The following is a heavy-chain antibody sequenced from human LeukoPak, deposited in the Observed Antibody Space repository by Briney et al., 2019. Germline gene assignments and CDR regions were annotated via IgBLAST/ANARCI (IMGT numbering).Heavy chain of an antibody. CDR2: IFYSGSST. CDR3: ARLVILFYPNWFDP. J-gene: IGHJ5*02. D-gene: IGHD2/OR15-2a*01. Sequence: SETLSLTCTVSGGSMSSYYWSWIRQPPGKGLEWIGYIFYSGSSTNYNPSLKSRVTISVDTSKNQFSLKLSSVTAADTAVYYCARLVILFYPNWFDPWGQGTRVIVSS. CDR1: GGSMSSYY. V-gene: IGHV4-59*08.